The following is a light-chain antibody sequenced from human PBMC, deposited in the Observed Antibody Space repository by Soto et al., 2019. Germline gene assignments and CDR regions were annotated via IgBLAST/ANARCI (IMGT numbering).Light chain of an antibody. V-gene: IGLV1-36*01. J-gene: IGLJ2*01. CDR1: SSNIGNNA. CDR2: YDD. Sequence: QSVLTQPPSVSEAPRQRVTISCSGSSSNIGNNAVNWYQQLPGKAPKLLIYYDDLLPSGVSDRFSGSKSGTSDSLATSGLKSEDEADYYCAAWDDSVNCVVFCGGTKLTVL. CDR3: AAWDDSVNCVV.